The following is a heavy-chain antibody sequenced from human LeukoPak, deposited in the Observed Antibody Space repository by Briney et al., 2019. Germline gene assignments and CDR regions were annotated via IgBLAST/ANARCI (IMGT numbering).Heavy chain of an antibody. CDR1: GGTFSSYA. CDR3: ASESSTPTGNDAFDI. J-gene: IGHJ3*02. CDR2: IIPIFGTA. Sequence: SVKVSCRASGGTFSSYAISWVRQAPGQGLEWMGGIIPIFGTANYAQKFQGRVTITADESTSTAYMELSSLRSEDTAVYYCASESSTPTGNDAFDIWGQGTMVTVSS. V-gene: IGHV1-69*13. D-gene: IGHD6-13*01.